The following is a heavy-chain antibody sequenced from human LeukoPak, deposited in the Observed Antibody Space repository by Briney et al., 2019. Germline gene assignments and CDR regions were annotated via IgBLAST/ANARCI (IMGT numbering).Heavy chain of an antibody. CDR1: GASISTSSYY. CDR3: ARSFHSSSWYFDY. D-gene: IGHD6-13*01. V-gene: IGHV4-61*05. J-gene: IGHJ4*02. Sequence: SETLSLTCTVSGASISTSSYYWAWIRQPPGKGLEWIGYIYYSGSTNYNPSLNNRVTISVDTSKNQFSLKLSSVTAADTAVYYCARSFHSSSWYFDYWGQGTLVTVSS. CDR2: IYYSGST.